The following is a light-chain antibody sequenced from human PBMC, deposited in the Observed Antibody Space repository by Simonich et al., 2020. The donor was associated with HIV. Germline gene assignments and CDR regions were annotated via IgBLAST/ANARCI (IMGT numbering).Light chain of an antibody. J-gene: IGKJ2*01. V-gene: IGKV3-11*01. Sequence: EIVLTQSPATLSLSPGERATLSCRASQSVRRSLAWYQQKPGQAPRLLIYDASNRATGIPARFSGSGSGTDFTLTISSLEPEDFAVYYCQQRSNWSMYTFGQGTKLEIK. CDR1: QSVRRS. CDR2: DAS. CDR3: QQRSNWSMYT.